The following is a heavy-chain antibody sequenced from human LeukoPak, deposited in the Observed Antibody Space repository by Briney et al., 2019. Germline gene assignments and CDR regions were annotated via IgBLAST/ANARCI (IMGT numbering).Heavy chain of an antibody. J-gene: IGHJ6*03. CDR1: GFTVSSNY. V-gene: IGHV3-66*01. Sequence: GGSLRLSCAASGFTVSSNYMSWVRQAPGKGLEWVSVIYSGGSTYYADSVKGRFTISRDNSKNTLYLQMNSLRAEDTAVYYCARGDSIAVADRPAGLAADYYYYMDVWGKGTTVTVSS. CDR2: IYSGGST. CDR3: ARGDSIAVADRPAGLAADYYYYMDV. D-gene: IGHD6-19*01.